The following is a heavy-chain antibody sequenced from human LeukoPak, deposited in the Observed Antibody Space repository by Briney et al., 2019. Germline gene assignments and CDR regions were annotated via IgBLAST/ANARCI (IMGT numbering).Heavy chain of an antibody. CDR3: ARVGSSGWYYFDY. D-gene: IGHD6-19*01. V-gene: IGHV3-21*01. J-gene: IGHJ4*02. CDR2: ISSSSSYI. CDR1: GFTFSSYS. Sequence: PGGSLRLSCAASGFTFSSYSMNWVRRAPGKGLEWVSSISSSSSYIYYADSVKGRFTISRDNAKNSLYLQMNSLRAEDTAVYYCARVGSSGWYYFDYWGQGTLVTVSS.